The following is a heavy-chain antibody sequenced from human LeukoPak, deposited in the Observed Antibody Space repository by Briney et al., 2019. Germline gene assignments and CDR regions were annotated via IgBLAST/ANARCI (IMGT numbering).Heavy chain of an antibody. V-gene: IGHV4-59*01. CDR1: GGSFSGYY. Sequence: PSETLSLTSAVYGGSFSGYYWSWIRQPPGKGLEWIGYIYYSGSTNYNPYLKSRVTISVDTSKNQFSLKLSSVTAADTAVYYCARGWYFDLWGRGTLVTVSS. J-gene: IGHJ2*01. CDR2: IYYSGST. CDR3: ARGWYFDL.